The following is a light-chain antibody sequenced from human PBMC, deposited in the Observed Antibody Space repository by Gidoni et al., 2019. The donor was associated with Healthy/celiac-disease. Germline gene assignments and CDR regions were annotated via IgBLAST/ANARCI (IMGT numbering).Light chain of an antibody. CDR1: QSVSSSY. V-gene: IGKV3-20*01. Sequence: ESVLTQSPGTLSLSPGERATLSCRASQSVSSSYLAWYQQKPGQAPRLLIYGASSRATGIPDRFSGSGSGTDFTLTISRLEPEDFAVYYCQQSGVTFGPGTKVDIK. CDR3: QQSGVT. CDR2: GAS. J-gene: IGKJ3*01.